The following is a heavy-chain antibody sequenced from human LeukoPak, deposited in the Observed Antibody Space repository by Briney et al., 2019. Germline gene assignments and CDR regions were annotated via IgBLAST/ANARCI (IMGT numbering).Heavy chain of an antibody. CDR1: GGSMSSGNYY. Sequence: PSETLSLTCTVSGGSMSSGNYYWTWIRQPAGKGLEWIGRIYASGSANYNPSLKSRVTISVDTSKNQFSLKLSSVTAADTAVYYCASKVVPAATVGYFDYWGQGTLVTVSS. J-gene: IGHJ4*02. CDR2: IYASGSA. D-gene: IGHD2-2*01. V-gene: IGHV4-61*02. CDR3: ASKVVPAATVGYFDY.